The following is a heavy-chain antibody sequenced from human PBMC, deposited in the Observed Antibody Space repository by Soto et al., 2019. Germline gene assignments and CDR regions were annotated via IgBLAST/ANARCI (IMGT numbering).Heavy chain of an antibody. D-gene: IGHD2-2*01. J-gene: IGHJ6*02. CDR2: IIPLFGTP. Sequence: GASVKVSCKASGGTFSSYPISWVRQAPGQGLEWMGGIIPLFGTPNYAQKFQGRVTITADESTTTAYMELSSLRSEDTAMYYCARQYHLTSYYGLDVWGQGTTVTVS. V-gene: IGHV1-69*13. CDR3: ARQYHLTSYYGLDV. CDR1: GGTFSSYP.